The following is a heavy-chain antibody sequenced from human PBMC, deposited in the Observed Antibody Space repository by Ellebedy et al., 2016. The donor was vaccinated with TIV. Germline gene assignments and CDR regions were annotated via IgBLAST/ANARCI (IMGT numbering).Heavy chain of an antibody. CDR1: GFTFSSYW. D-gene: IGHD3-22*01. CDR3: ARDMMSYYDTTGYYPKGWFDP. V-gene: IGHV3-7*01. J-gene: IGHJ5*02. Sequence: GESLKISXAASGFTFSSYWMSWVRQAPGKGLEWVANIKEDGSEKYYVDSVKGRFTISRDNAKDSLYLQMSSLRAEDTAVYYCARDMMSYYDTTGYYPKGWFDPWGQGTLVTVSS. CDR2: IKEDGSEK.